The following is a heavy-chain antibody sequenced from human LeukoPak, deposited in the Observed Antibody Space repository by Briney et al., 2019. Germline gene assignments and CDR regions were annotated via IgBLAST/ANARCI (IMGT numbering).Heavy chain of an antibody. V-gene: IGHV3-21*01. CDR2: ISCSGSLI. CDR3: ARNYYDSSGYYYAFDY. CDR1: GFIFSSFR. J-gene: IGHJ4*02. Sequence: GGSLRLSCAASGFIFSSFRMNWVRQAPGKGLEGVSSISCSGSLIYYADSMKGRFTVSRDNAKNSLFLQLNSLRAEDTAVYYCARNYYDSSGYYYAFDYWGQGTLVTVSS. D-gene: IGHD3-22*01.